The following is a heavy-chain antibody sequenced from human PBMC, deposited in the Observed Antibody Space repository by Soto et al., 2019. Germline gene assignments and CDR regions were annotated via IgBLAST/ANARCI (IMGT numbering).Heavy chain of an antibody. CDR3: AKDPDAFDI. Sequence: GESLKISCAASGFTFSSYAMSWVRQAPGKGLEWVSAISGSGGSTYYADSVKGRFTISRDNSKNTLYLQMNSLRAEDTAVYYCAKDPDAFDIWGQGTMVTVSS. V-gene: IGHV3-23*01. CDR1: GFTFSSYA. J-gene: IGHJ3*02. CDR2: ISGSGGST.